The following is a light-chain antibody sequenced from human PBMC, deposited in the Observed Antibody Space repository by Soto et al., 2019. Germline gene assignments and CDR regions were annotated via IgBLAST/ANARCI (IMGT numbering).Light chain of an antibody. J-gene: IGKJ2*01. Sequence: EIVMTQSPATLSVSPGERATLSCRASQSVSSNLDWYQQKPGQAPTLLIYVASTRATGIPARFSGSGSGTEFTLTISSLQSEDFAVYYCQQYNNWPYTFGQGTKLEIK. CDR2: VAS. CDR3: QQYNNWPYT. CDR1: QSVSSN. V-gene: IGKV3-15*01.